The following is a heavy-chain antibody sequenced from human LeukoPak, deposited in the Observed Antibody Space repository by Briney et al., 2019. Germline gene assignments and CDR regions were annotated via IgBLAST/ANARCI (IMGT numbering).Heavy chain of an antibody. CDR2: IKYEGSEK. CDR1: GFSFRHYG. V-gene: IGHV3-7*01. D-gene: IGHD1-1*01. CDR3: ARGGTTFEH. J-gene: IGHJ4*02. Sequence: GGSLRLSWAASGFSFRHYGMSWVRQAPGKGLEWVANIKYEGSEKYYVDSVKGRFTISRDNAKNSLYLQMNSLRAEDTAVYYCARGGTTFEHWGQGTLVTVSS.